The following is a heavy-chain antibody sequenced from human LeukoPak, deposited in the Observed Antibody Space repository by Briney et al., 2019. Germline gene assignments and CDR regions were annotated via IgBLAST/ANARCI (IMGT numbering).Heavy chain of an antibody. D-gene: IGHD5-12*01. CDR3: ARDAISLGVYFDS. Sequence: GGSLRLSCTASGFTFSGFAMHWVRQAPGQGLKYVSSINSPGHSTYYGDSVKGRFTISRDNSKNTVYLQMESLRPEDSAVYYCARDAISLGVYFDSWGQGTLVTVSS. J-gene: IGHJ4*02. CDR1: GFTFSGFA. CDR2: INSPGHST. V-gene: IGHV3-64*02.